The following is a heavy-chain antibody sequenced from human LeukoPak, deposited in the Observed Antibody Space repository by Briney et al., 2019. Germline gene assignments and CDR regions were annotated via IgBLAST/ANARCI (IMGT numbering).Heavy chain of an antibody. Sequence: GSSVKVSCKASGGTFSSYAISWVRQAPGQGLEWMGWISAYNGNTNYTQKLQGRVTMTTDTSTSTAYMELRSLRSDDTAVYYCARGDLWGGYDSSGYYYALDYWGQGTLVTVSS. CDR1: GGTFSSYA. CDR2: ISAYNGNT. D-gene: IGHD3-22*01. J-gene: IGHJ4*02. CDR3: ARGDLWGGYDSSGYYYALDY. V-gene: IGHV1-18*01.